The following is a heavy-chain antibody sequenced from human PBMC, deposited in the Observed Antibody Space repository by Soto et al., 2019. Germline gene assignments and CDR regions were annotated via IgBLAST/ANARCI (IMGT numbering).Heavy chain of an antibody. CDR3: ARRPELLLYYYGMDV. CDR1: GDSISSRSYF. Sequence: SETLSLTCTVSGDSISSRSYFWGWIRRPPGKELEWIGSIYYSGSTYYNPSLKSRVTISVDTSKNQFSLKVSSVTAADTAVYYCARRPELLLYYYGMDVWGQGTTVTVSS. J-gene: IGHJ6*02. D-gene: IGHD1-7*01. CDR2: IYYSGST. V-gene: IGHV4-39*01.